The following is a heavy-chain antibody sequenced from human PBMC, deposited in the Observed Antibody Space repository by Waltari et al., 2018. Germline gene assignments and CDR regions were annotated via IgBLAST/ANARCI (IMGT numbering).Heavy chain of an antibody. V-gene: IGHV1-69*05. D-gene: IGHD1-26*01. Sequence: QVQLVQSGAEVKKPGSSVKVSCKASGGTFSSYAISWVRQAPGQGLEWMGGIIPIFGTANSAQKFRGRVTITTDESTSTAYMELGSLRSEDTAVYYCARKSGSYSHVNYYYYGMDVWGQGTTVTVSS. J-gene: IGHJ6*02. CDR1: GGTFSSYA. CDR3: ARKSGSYSHVNYYYYGMDV. CDR2: IIPIFGTA.